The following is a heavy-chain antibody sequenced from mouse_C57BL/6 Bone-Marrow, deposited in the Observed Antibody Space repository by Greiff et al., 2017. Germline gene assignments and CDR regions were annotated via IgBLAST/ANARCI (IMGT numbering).Heavy chain of an antibody. CDR2: IYPRSGNT. V-gene: IGHV1-81*01. Sequence: VQLQQSGAELARPGASVKLSCKASGYTFTSYGISWVKQRTGQGLEWIGEIYPRSGNTYYNVKFKGKATLTADKSSSTAYMELRSLTSEDSAVYFCANPITTVGYYFDYWGQGTTLTVSS. CDR1: GYTFTSYG. J-gene: IGHJ2*01. D-gene: IGHD1-1*01. CDR3: ANPITTVGYYFDY.